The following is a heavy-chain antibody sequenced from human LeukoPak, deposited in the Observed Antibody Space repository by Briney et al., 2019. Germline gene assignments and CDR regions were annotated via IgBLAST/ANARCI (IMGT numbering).Heavy chain of an antibody. V-gene: IGHV1-2*02. D-gene: IGHD6-19*01. CDR1: GYTFTGYY. CDR2: INPSSGGT. J-gene: IGHJ4*02. Sequence: GASVKVSCKASGYTFTGYYMHWVRQAPGQGLEWMGWINPSSGGTNYAQKFQGRVTMTRDTSISTAYMELSRLRSDDTAVYYCARGSPSSSGWYGDYWGQGTLVTVSS. CDR3: ARGSPSSSGWYGDY.